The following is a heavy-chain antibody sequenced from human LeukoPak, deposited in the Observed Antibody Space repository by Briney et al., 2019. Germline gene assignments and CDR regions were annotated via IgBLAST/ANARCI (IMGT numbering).Heavy chain of an antibody. Sequence: SETLSLTCTVSGGSISSGGYYWSWIRQHPGKGLEWIGYIYYSGSTYYNPSLKSRVTISVDTSKNQFSLKLSSVTAADTAVYYCARVRRGLVDYWGQGTLVTVSS. CDR2: IYYSGST. D-gene: IGHD3-16*01. CDR3: ARVRRGLVDY. CDR1: GGSISSGGYY. V-gene: IGHV4-31*03. J-gene: IGHJ4*02.